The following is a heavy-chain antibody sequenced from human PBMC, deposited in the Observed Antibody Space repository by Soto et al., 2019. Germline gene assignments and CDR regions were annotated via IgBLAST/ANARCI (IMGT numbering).Heavy chain of an antibody. J-gene: IGHJ4*01. CDR1: GYSFTSYW. V-gene: IGHV5-51*01. Sequence: PGESLKFSCKTSGYSFTSYWIGWVRQSPGKGMEWMGNIYPYDSDTRYSPSFQGQVTISADTSITTAYLQWSGLRASDTAMYFCARHLVGSTRGNFDYWGQGTLVTVSS. CDR3: ARHLVGSTRGNFDY. D-gene: IGHD2-2*01. CDR2: IYPYDSDT.